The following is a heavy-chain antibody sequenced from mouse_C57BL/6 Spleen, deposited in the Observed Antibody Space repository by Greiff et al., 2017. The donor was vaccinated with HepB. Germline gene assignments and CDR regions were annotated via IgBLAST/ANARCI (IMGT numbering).Heavy chain of an antibody. V-gene: IGHV1-64*01. J-gene: IGHJ3*01. CDR2: IHPNSGST. D-gene: IGHD1-1*01. CDR3: AREDYYGSSSWFAY. Sequence: QVQLQQPGAELVKPGASVKLSCKASGYTFTSYWMHWVKQRPGQGLEWIGMIHPNSGSTNYNEKFKSKATLTVDKSSSTAYMQLSSLTSEDSAVYYFAREDYYGSSSWFAYWGQGTLVTVSA. CDR1: GYTFTSYW.